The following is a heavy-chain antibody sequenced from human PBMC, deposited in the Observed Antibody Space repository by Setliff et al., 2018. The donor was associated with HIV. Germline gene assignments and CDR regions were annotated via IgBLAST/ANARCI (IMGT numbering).Heavy chain of an antibody. CDR3: ARGPITMIVVYFDY. V-gene: IGHV1-2*02. D-gene: IGHD3-22*01. J-gene: IGHJ4*02. CDR1: DTPSPAT. CDR2: IIPNSDGT. Sequence: GASVKVSARPLDTPSPATICTGCGRPLDRGLSGWIIPNSDGTNLAQRSQGRVTMTRDTSISTAYMELSRLRSDDTAVYYCARGPITMIVVYFDYWGQGTLVTVSS.